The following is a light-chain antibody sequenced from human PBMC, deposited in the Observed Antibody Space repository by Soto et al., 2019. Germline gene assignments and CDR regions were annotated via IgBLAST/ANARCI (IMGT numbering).Light chain of an antibody. CDR1: QSVSNNY. CDR3: QQYGSSST. Sequence: EIVLTQSPVTLSLSPVERATLSCMASQSVSNNYLAWYQQKPGQAPRLLIYGASNRATGIPDRFSGSGSGTDFTLTISRLEPDDFAVYYCQQYGSSSTFGQGTRLEI. CDR2: GAS. J-gene: IGKJ5*01. V-gene: IGKV3-20*01.